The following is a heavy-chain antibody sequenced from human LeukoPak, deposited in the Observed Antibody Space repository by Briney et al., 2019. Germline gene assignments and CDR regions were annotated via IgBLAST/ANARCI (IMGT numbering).Heavy chain of an antibody. Sequence: GGSLRLSCAASGFTFSDYGMSWVRQAPGKGLEWISPISSTGGTTYYADSVKGRFTISRDNSKNTLYLQMNSLRAEDTAVYYCAKVMRYYDSSGSGDYWGQGTLVTVSS. V-gene: IGHV3-23*01. CDR1: GFTFSDYG. D-gene: IGHD3-22*01. J-gene: IGHJ4*02. CDR3: AKVMRYYDSSGSGDY. CDR2: ISSTGGTT.